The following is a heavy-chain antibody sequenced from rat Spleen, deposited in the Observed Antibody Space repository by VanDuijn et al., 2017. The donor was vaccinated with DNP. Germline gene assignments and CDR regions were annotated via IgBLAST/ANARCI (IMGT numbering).Heavy chain of an antibody. CDR3: ARPDY. CDR1: GFTFSDFN. CDR2: IIYDGSRA. Sequence: EVQLVESGGDLVQPGRSLKLSCTASGFTFSDFNMAWVRQAPKKGLEWVANIIYDGSRAYYRDSVKGRFTISRDNAKSTLYLQMDSLRSEDTATYYCARPDYWGQGVMVTVSS. V-gene: IGHV5-7*01. J-gene: IGHJ2*01.